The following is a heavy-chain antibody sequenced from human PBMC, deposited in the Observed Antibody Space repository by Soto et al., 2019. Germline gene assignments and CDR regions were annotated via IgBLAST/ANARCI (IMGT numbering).Heavy chain of an antibody. V-gene: IGHV4-30-2*01. J-gene: IGHJ4*02. CDR3: ASAGGLGAVAADY. CDR1: GGSISSGGYS. CDR2: SYHSGST. Sequence: QLQLQESGSGRVKPSQTLSLTCAVSGGSISSGGYSWSWIRQPPGKGLEWIGYSYHSGSTYYNPSLKSRVTLSVDWSKNQFSLKLSSVTAADTAVYYCASAGGLGAVAADYWGQGTLVTVSS. D-gene: IGHD6-19*01.